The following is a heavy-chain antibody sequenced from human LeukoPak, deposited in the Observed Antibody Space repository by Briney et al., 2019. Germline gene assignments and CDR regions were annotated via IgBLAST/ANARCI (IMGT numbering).Heavy chain of an antibody. D-gene: IGHD6-19*01. CDR3: ARHEGWTPYYYYMDV. J-gene: IGHJ6*03. Sequence: PSETLSLTCTVSGGSISSSSYYWGWIRQPPGKGLEWSGSIYYSGSTYYSASLKSRVTISVDTSKNQFFLKLSSVTAADTAVYYCARHEGWTPYYYYMDVWGKGTTVTVSS. CDR1: GGSISSSSYY. V-gene: IGHV4-39*01. CDR2: IYYSGST.